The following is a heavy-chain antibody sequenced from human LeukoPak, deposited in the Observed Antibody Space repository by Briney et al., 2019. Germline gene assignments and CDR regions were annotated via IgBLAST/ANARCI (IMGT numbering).Heavy chain of an antibody. J-gene: IGHJ4*02. D-gene: IGHD2-8*01. V-gene: IGHV3-23*01. CDR3: AKQSYARSLGE. CDR1: GFPFRDFS. Sequence: PGGSLTLLCATWGFPFRDFSMIWLRQAPGKGLECISTSNSGGTSTYSAESVNARFTISSDNSKNALYLQMSSLSAEENAVYYYAKQSYARSLGEGGPGTLVSVSS. CDR2: SNSGGTST.